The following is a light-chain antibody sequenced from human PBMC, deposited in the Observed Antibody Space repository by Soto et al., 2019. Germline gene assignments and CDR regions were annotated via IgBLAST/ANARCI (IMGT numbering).Light chain of an antibody. CDR3: ASWDDSLLVAVV. J-gene: IGLJ2*01. Sequence: QSVLTQPPSVSGTPGQRVTISCSGASSNIGTNYVYWYQQLPGRAPTHLMYYNDQQPSGVPDRFSGSKSGTSAALPISGLRSEDEAEDHCASWDDSLLVAVVFGGGTQLTVL. CDR2: YND. CDR1: SSNIGTNY. V-gene: IGLV1-47*01.